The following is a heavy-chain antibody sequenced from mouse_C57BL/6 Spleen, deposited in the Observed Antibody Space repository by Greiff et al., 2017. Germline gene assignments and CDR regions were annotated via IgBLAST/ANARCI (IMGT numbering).Heavy chain of an antibody. J-gene: IGHJ4*01. CDR1: GFTFSSYA. V-gene: IGHV5-9-1*02. Sequence: EVKLMESGAGLVKPGGSLKLSCAASGFTFSSYAMSWVRQTPEKRLEWVAYISSGGDYIYYADTVKGRFTISRDNARNTLYLQMSSLKSEDTAMYYCTRDKELHYAMDYWGQGTSVTVSS. CDR2: ISSGGDYI. CDR3: TRDKELHYAMDY. D-gene: IGHD2-1*01.